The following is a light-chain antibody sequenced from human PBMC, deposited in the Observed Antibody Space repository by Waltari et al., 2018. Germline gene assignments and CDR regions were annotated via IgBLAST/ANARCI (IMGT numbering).Light chain of an antibody. CDR3: QSGGHGTWV. CDR1: SGHRPTI. CDR2: VNSDGSH. Sequence: QLVLTQSPSASASLGASVKLTCTLDSGHRPTIIAWHQQPPQKGPRYLMKVNSDGSHSKGDEIPDRFSGSSSSSGTERYLTISSVQSEDEADYYCQSGGHGTWVFGGGTKLTVL. V-gene: IGLV4-69*02. J-gene: IGLJ3*02.